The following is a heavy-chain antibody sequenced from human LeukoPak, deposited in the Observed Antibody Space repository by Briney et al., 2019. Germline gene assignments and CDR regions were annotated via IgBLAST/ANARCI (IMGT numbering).Heavy chain of an antibody. CDR2: IYYSGST. CDR1: GGSISSYY. D-gene: IGHD1-26*01. J-gene: IGHJ4*02. Sequence: PSETLSLTCTVSGGSISSYYWSWIRQPPGKGLEWIGYIYYSGSTNYNPSLKSRVTISVDTSKNQFSLKLSSVTAADTAVYYCARGGELPFDYWGQGTLVTVSS. CDR3: ARGGELPFDY. V-gene: IGHV4-59*12.